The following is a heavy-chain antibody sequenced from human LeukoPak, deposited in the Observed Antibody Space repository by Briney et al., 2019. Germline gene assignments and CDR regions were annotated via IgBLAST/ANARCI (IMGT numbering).Heavy chain of an antibody. CDR1: GYTFTSYY. Sequence: ASVKVSCKASGYTFTSYYMHWVRQAPGQGLEWMGIINPSGGSTSYAQKFQGRVTITRDTSASTAYMELSSLRSEDTAVYYCARSARIRTIWFGELLPEYYFDYWGQGTLVTVSS. CDR2: INPSGGST. D-gene: IGHD3-10*01. CDR3: ARSARIRTIWFGELLPEYYFDY. J-gene: IGHJ4*02. V-gene: IGHV1-46*01.